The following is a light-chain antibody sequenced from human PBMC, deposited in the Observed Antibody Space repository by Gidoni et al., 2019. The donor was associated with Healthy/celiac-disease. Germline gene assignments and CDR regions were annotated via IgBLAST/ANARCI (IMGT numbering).Light chain of an antibody. Sequence: DIQMTQSPSTLSESVGDRVTITCRASQSISSWLAWYQQKPGKAPKLLIYKASSLESGVPSRFSGSGSGTEFTLTISSLQPDDFATYYCQQYNSYSPRGYSFGQGTKLEIK. CDR1: QSISSW. CDR3: QQYNSYSPRGYS. CDR2: KAS. J-gene: IGKJ2*03. V-gene: IGKV1-5*03.